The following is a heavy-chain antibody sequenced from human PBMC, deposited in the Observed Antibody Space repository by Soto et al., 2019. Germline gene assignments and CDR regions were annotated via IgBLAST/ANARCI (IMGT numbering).Heavy chain of an antibody. CDR1: GFSLSTGGMG. CDR2: IYWDGDR. Sequence: QITLKESGPTLVKPTQTLTLTCTFSGFSLSTGGMGVGWIRQPPGRALEWLALIYWDGDRRYRPSLMSRLTIAKDTSKNQVVLTMTNMDPVDTATYYCVHSRCGGDWLQSYSSHYYYGMDIWGQGTTVTVSS. CDR3: VHSRCGGDWLQSYSSHYYYGMDI. D-gene: IGHD2-21*02. J-gene: IGHJ6*02. V-gene: IGHV2-5*02.